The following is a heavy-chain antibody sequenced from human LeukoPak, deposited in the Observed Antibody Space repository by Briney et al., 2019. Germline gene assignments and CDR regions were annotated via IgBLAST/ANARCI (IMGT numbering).Heavy chain of an antibody. CDR1: GGSLNGYY. V-gene: IGHV4-34*01. CDR2: INYSGNT. Sequence: PSETLSLTCAVFGGSLNGYYWSWIRQPPGKGLEWIGEINYSGNTNQNPSLKSRVTISLDTSKKQCSLRLNSVTAADTAVYYCARDLGYYSDYWGHGTLVTVSS. D-gene: IGHD3-16*01. CDR3: ARDLGYYSDY. J-gene: IGHJ4*01.